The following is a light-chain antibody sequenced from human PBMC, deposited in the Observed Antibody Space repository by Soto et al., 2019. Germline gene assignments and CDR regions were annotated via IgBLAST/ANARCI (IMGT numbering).Light chain of an antibody. CDR2: EAS. J-gene: IGKJ4*01. CDR1: HTVSSS. V-gene: IGKV3-11*01. CDR3: QQHINWPLT. Sequence: EIVLTQYPSTLSLSPWERSTLSCMASHTVSSSLACYQQKPGQAPRLLIYEASNRATGIPARFSGSGSGADFTLTISSLEPEDFALYYCQQHINWPLTFGGGTMVDIK.